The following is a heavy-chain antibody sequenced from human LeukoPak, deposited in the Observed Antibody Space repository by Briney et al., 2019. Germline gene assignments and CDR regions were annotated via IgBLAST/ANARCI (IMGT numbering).Heavy chain of an antibody. V-gene: IGHV4-39*01. J-gene: IGHJ4*02. Sequence: PSETLSLTCTVSGGSISSSSYYWGWIRQPPGKGLEWIGSIYYSGSTYPNPSLKSRVTISVDTSKNQFSLKLSSVTAADTAVYYCASPEVIHSQAQGYFDYWGQGTLVTVSS. CDR2: IYYSGST. CDR3: ASPEVIHSQAQGYFDY. CDR1: GGSISSSSYY. D-gene: IGHD2/OR15-2a*01.